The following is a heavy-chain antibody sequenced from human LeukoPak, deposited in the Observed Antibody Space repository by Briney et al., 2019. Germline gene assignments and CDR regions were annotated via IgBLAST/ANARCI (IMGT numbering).Heavy chain of an antibody. D-gene: IGHD4-17*01. CDR2: IIPIFGTA. CDR3: ARARIRVYGDYVLDYFDY. CDR1: GGTSSSYA. Sequence: GASVKVSCKASGGTSSSYAISWVRQAPGQGLEWMGGIIPIFGTANYAQKFQGRVTITADESTSTAYMELSSLRSEDTAVYYCARARIRVYGDYVLDYFDYWGQGTLVTVSS. J-gene: IGHJ4*02. V-gene: IGHV1-69*01.